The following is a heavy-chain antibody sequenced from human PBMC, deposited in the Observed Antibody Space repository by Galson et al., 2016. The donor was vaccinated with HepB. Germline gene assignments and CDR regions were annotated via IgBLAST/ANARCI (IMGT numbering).Heavy chain of an antibody. CDR3: ARTSYRECTGTRCVNFRYYYYMDV. V-gene: IGHV3-53*01. J-gene: IGHJ6*03. D-gene: IGHD2-2*01. CDR1: GFTVSSYY. Sequence: SLRLSCAASGFTVSSYYMSWVHQAPGKGLEWVSVIFYGGTTYYADSVEGRFTISRDDSMNTLYLQMNSLTAEDTAVYFCARTSYRECTGTRCVNFRYYYYMDVWGKGTTVTVSS. CDR2: IFYGGTT.